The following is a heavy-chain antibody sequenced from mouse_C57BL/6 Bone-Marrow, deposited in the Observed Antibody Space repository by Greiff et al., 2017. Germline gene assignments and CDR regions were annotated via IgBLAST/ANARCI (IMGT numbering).Heavy chain of an antibody. CDR1: GFTFSSYA. CDR3: ASDDY. Sequence: EVQGVESGGGLVKPGGSLKLSCAASGFTFSSYAMSWVRQTPEKRLEWVATISYGGSYTYYPDNVKGRFTISRDNAKNNLYLQMSHLKAEDTAMYYCASDDYWGQGTTLTVSS. V-gene: IGHV5-4*01. J-gene: IGHJ2*01. CDR2: ISYGGSYT.